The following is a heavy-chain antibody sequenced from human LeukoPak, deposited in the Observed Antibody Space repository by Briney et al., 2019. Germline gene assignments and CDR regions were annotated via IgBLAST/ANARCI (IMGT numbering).Heavy chain of an antibody. CDR1: GFTFSSYS. CDR2: ISSSSSYI. D-gene: IGHD2-15*01. CDR3: ARGLRYCSGGSCN. J-gene: IGHJ4*02. V-gene: IGHV3-21*01. Sequence: GGSLRLSCAASGFTFSSYSMNWVRQAPGKGLEWVSSISSSSSYIYYADSLKGRFTISRDNAKNSLYLQMNSLRAEDTAVYYCARGLRYCSGGSCNWGQGTLVTVSS.